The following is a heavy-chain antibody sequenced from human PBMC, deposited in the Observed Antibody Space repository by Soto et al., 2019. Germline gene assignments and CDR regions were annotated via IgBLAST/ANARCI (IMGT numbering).Heavy chain of an antibody. CDR3: AKDPHYSLAPYGMDV. D-gene: IGHD3-10*01. CDR1: GFTFSSYA. V-gene: IGHV3-23*01. J-gene: IGHJ6*02. CDR2: ISCDGGNT. Sequence: GGSLRLSCAASGFTFSSYAMHWVRQAPGKGLEWVAAISCDGGNTYYADSVKGRFTISRDNSKNTLYLQMDSLRAEDTAVYYCAKDPHYSLAPYGMDVWGQGTTVTVSS.